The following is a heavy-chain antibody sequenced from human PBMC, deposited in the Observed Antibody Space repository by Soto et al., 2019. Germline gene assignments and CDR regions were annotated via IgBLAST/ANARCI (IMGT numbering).Heavy chain of an antibody. V-gene: IGHV3-33*01. CDR3: ARGGRGTAFAH. Sequence: GGSLRLSCAASGFTFSSYGMHWVRQAPGKGLEWVAVIWYDGSNKYYADSVKGRFTISRDNSKNTLYLQMNSLRAEDTAVYYCARGGRGTAFAHWGQGSLVPVSA. D-gene: IGHD2-15*01. J-gene: IGHJ4*02. CDR2: IWYDGSNK. CDR1: GFTFSSYG.